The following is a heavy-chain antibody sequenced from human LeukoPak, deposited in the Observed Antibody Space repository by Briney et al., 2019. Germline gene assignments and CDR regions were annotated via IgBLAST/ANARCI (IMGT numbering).Heavy chain of an antibody. CDR1: GGSFSGYY. V-gene: IGHV4-34*01. Sequence: PSETLSLTCAVYGGSFSGYYWSWIRQPPGKGLEWIGEINHSGSTNYNPSLKSRVTISVDTSKNQFSLKLSSVTAADTAVCYCARGRKGRYYDSSGYYYSRLDYWGQGTLVTVSS. CDR3: ARGRKGRYYDSSGYYYSRLDY. CDR2: INHSGST. J-gene: IGHJ4*02. D-gene: IGHD3-22*01.